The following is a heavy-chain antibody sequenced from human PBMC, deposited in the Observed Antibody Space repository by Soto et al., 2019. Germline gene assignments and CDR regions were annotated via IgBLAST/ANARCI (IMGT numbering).Heavy chain of an antibody. J-gene: IGHJ3*01. CDR1: GVTVSSNY. D-gene: IGHD2-21*01. Sequence: VQLVESGGGLVQPGGSLSLSCAASGVTVSSNYMNWVRQAPGKGLEWLSVLYSGAGTYYADSGKDRFTISRDNAKNTLYLQLNSLRAEDRSIYYCARECGGDCSNAFDLWGQGTMVTVSP. V-gene: IGHV3-66*01. CDR2: LYSGAGT. CDR3: ARECGGDCSNAFDL.